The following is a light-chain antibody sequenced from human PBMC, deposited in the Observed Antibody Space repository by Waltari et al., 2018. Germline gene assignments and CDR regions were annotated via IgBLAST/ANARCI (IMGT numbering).Light chain of an antibody. CDR3: QVWHTGTNHVV. CDR1: DIASKR. V-gene: IGLV3-21*04. J-gene: IGLJ2*01. CDR2: YNS. Sequence: SYVLTQPPSVSVAPGMTARITCEGTDIASKRFHWYQQRPGQATVLVMYYNSDRPSGIPERFSGSNSGNTATLTITRVEAGDEADYYCQVWHTGTNHVVFGGGTKLTVL.